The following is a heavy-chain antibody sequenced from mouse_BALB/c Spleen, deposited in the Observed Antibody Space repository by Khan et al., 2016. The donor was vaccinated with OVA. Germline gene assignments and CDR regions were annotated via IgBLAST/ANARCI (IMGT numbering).Heavy chain of an antibody. Sequence: EVQLQESGPGLVKPSQSLSLTCTVTGYSITSDYAWNWIRQFPGNKLEWMGYISSSGSTNYNPALKSRISITLDTSKNQCFLQLNSVTTEDTATYYCARDGSRYNYAMDYWGQGTSVTVSS. V-gene: IGHV3-2*02. D-gene: IGHD2-3*01. CDR1: GYSITSDYA. J-gene: IGHJ4*01. CDR3: ARDGSRYNYAMDY. CDR2: ISSSGST.